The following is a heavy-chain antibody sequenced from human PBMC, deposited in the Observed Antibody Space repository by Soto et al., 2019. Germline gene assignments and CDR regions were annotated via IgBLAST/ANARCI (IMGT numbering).Heavy chain of an antibody. J-gene: IGHJ5*02. CDR2: IYHSGST. D-gene: IGHD3-10*01. CDR3: ARDRGSGQEKNNWLDP. Sequence: SETLSLTCAVSGGSISSSNWWSWVRQPPGKGLEWIGEIYHSGSTNYNPSLKSRVTISVDKSKNQFSLKLSSVTAADTAVYYCARDRGSGQEKNNWLDPWGQGTLVTVSS. V-gene: IGHV4-4*02. CDR1: GGSISSSNW.